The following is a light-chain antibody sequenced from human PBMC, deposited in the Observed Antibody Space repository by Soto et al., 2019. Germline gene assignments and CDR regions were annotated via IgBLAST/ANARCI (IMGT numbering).Light chain of an antibody. CDR2: GAS. J-gene: IGKJ1*01. V-gene: IGKV3-15*01. CDR1: LSVSVY. Sequence: VVLTQSPATLSLSPGERATLSFRTSLSVSVYLDWYQQKPGQAPRLLIYGASTRATGIPARFSGSGSGTEFTLTISSLQSEDFAVYYCQHYNNWPRTFGQGTKVDIK. CDR3: QHYNNWPRT.